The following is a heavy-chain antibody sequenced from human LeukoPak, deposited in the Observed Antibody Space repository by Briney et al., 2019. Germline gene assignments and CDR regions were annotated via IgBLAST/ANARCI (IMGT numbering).Heavy chain of an antibody. CDR1: GFTFSSYA. CDR3: AKGGGDGYYFDY. D-gene: IGHD2-21*01. CDR2: ISGSGGST. J-gene: IGHJ4*02. V-gene: IGHV3-23*01. Sequence: PGGSLRLSCAASGFTFSSYAMSWVRQAPGKGLEWVSAISGSGGSTYYADSVKGRFTISRHNSKNTLYLQMNSLRAEDTAVYYCAKGGGDGYYFDYWGQGTLVTVSS.